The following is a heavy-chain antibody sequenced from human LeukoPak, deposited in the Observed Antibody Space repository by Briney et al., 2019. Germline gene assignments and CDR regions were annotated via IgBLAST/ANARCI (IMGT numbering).Heavy chain of an antibody. D-gene: IGHD6-19*01. CDR1: GFTFSSYW. Sequence: GGSLRLSCAASGFTFSSYWMTWVRQAPGKGQEWVATIKQDGSERYYVDSVKGRFSISRDNARNSLYLQMNSLRAEDTAVYYCAREYSSDWPTRFDYWGQGTLVTVSS. J-gene: IGHJ4*02. CDR3: AREYSSDWPTRFDY. CDR2: IKQDGSER. V-gene: IGHV3-7*01.